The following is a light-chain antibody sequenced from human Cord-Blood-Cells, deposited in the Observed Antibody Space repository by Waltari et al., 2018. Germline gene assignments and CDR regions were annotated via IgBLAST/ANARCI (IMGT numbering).Light chain of an antibody. CDR1: SGHSSYA. Sequence: QLVLTQSPSASASLGASVKLTCTPSSGHSSYAIAWHQQQPEKGPRYLMKLNSDGSHSKGDGIPDRFSGSSSGAGRYLTISSLQSEDEADYYCQTWGTGIWVFGGGTKLTVL. J-gene: IGLJ3*02. CDR2: LNSDGSH. V-gene: IGLV4-69*01. CDR3: QTWGTGIWV.